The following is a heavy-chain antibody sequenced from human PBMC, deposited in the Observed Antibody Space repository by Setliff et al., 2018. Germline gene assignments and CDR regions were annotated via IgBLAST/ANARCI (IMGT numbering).Heavy chain of an antibody. CDR3: ARVGQLLDYYYYYYMDV. J-gene: IGHJ6*03. CDR2: IYHSGST. D-gene: IGHD2-2*01. Sequence: SETLSLTCTVSGGSVSSSSYYWGWIRQPPGKGLEWIGYIYHSGSTNYNPSLKSRVTISIDTSKNQFSLKLSSVTAEDTAVYYCARVGQLLDYYYYYYMDVWGKGTTVTVSS. CDR1: GGSVSSSSYY. V-gene: IGHV4-61*05.